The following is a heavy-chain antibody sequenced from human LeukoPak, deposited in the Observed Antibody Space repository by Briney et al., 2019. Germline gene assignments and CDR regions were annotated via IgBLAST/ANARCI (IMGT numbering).Heavy chain of an antibody. D-gene: IGHD1-7*01. CDR2: FDPEDGET. CDR3: ATDQRGVTGTTSY. CDR1: GYTLTELS. V-gene: IGHV1-24*01. Sequence: RASVKVSCKVSGYTLTELSMHWVRQAPGKGLEWMGGFDPEDGETIYAQKFQGRVTMTEDTSTDTAYMELSSLRSEDTAVYYCATDQRGVTGTTSYWGQGTLVTVSS. J-gene: IGHJ4*02.